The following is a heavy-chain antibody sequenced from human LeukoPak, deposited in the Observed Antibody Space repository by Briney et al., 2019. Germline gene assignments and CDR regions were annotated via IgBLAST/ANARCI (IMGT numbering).Heavy chain of an antibody. D-gene: IGHD3-10*01. CDR1: EFTFDDYT. CDR3: AAHYYGSGSYPLDY. Sequence: GGSLRLSCAASEFTFDDYTMHWVRQAPGKGLEWVSLISWDGGSTYYADSVKGRFTISRDNSKNSLYLQMNSLRTEDTALYYCAAHYYGSGSYPLDYWGQGTLVTVSS. CDR2: ISWDGGST. V-gene: IGHV3-43*01. J-gene: IGHJ4*02.